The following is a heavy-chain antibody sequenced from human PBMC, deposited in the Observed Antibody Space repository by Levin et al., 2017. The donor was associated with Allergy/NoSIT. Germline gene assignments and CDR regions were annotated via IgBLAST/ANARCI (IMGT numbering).Heavy chain of an antibody. Sequence: GESLKISCAASGFSFSNFALGWVRQAPGKGLEWVSVISGSGAETFYADSGKGRFTISRDNSQNTLSLQMNSLRADDTAVYYCAKSYHGLSSGWYTPNYYCTMDVWGQGTTVTVSS. J-gene: IGHJ6*02. V-gene: IGHV3-23*01. CDR2: ISGSGAET. CDR1: GFSFSNFA. CDR3: AKSYHGLSSGWYTPNYYCTMDV. D-gene: IGHD6-19*01.